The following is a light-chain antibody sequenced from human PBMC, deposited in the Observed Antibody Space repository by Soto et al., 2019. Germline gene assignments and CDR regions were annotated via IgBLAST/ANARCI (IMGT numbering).Light chain of an antibody. CDR3: QHSYIAPFT. CDR1: QSITIY. V-gene: IGKV1-39*01. J-gene: IGKJ3*01. Sequence: DIQMTQSPSSLSASVGERVTITCRASQSITIYLSWYQQKPGKAPNLLIYAASSLESGVPSRFSGSGSRTDFTLTISSLQPEDFATYYCQHSYIAPFTFGPGTKVDIK. CDR2: AAS.